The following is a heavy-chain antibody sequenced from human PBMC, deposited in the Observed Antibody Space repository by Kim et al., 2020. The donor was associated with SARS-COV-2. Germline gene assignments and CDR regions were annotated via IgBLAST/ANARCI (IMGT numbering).Heavy chain of an antibody. Sequence: YTHSDQGRVTIPRDTSAGTAYRELSSLRSEDTAVYYCARVDSGSQYYFDYWGQGTLVTVSS. V-gene: IGHV1-3*01. D-gene: IGHD1-26*01. CDR3: ARVDSGSQYYFDY. J-gene: IGHJ4*02.